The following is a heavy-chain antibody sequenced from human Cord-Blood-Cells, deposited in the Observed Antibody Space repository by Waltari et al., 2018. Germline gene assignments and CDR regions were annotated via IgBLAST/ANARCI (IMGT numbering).Heavy chain of an antibody. D-gene: IGHD6-19*01. J-gene: IGHJ2*01. CDR1: GGSVSSGSYY. CDR3: ARDGSSGWYRPNYWYFDL. CDR2: FYYSGST. Sequence: QVQLQESGPGLVTPSENLSLTCTVSGGSVSSGSYYWCWLRQPPGKGLEWIGYFYYSGSTNYDPSRKSRVTRSVDTAKNPFSRKLSSVTAADTGVYYWARDGSSGWYRPNYWYFDLWGRGTLVTVSS. V-gene: IGHV4-61*01.